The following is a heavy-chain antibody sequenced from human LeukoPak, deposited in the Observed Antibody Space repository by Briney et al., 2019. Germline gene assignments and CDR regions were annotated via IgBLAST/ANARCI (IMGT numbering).Heavy chain of an antibody. Sequence: PSETLSLTCTVSGGSISSSSYYWGWIRQPPGKGLEWIGSIYDSGDTYYNPSPKSRLVTISVDTSNNQFSLRLSSVTAADTAVYYCARHQWHYYYYMGVWGKGSTVTVSS. J-gene: IGHJ6*03. CDR2: IYDSGDT. V-gene: IGHV4-39*01. CDR1: GGSISSSSYY. D-gene: IGHD6-19*01. CDR3: ARHQWHYYYYMGV.